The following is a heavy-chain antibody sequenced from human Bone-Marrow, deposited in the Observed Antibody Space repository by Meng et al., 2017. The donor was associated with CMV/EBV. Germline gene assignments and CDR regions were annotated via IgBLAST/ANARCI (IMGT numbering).Heavy chain of an antibody. Sequence: SDTLSLTCAVYGGSFSGYYWSWIRQPPGKGLEWIGEINHSGSTNYNPSLKSRVTILVDTSKNQFSLKLSSVTAADTAVYYCARAGGRVDYWGQGTLVTVSS. V-gene: IGHV4-34*01. CDR1: GGSFSGYY. CDR2: INHSGST. CDR3: ARAGGRVDY. J-gene: IGHJ4*02. D-gene: IGHD4-23*01.